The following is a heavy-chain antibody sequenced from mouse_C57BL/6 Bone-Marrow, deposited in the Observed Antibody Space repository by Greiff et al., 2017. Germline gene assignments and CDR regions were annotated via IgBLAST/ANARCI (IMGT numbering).Heavy chain of an antibody. CDR1: GYTFTDYN. D-gene: IGHD1-1*01. CDR2: INPNNGGT. CDR3: ARSPDPYYYGVVY. J-gene: IGHJ2*01. V-gene: IGHV1-18*01. Sequence: VQLQQSGPELVKPGASVKIPCKASGYTFTDYNMDWVKQSHGKSLEWIGDINPNNGGTIYNQKFKGKATLTVDKSSSTAYMELRSLTSEDTAVYYCARSPDPYYYGVVYWGQGTTLTVSS.